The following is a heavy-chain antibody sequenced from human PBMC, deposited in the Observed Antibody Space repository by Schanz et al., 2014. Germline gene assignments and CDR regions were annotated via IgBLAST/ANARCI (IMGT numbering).Heavy chain of an antibody. CDR1: GNTLSAYY. D-gene: IGHD5-12*01. CDR3: AREMLDIVATMDDDAFDI. Sequence: QVQLVQSGADVKKPGASVKVSCKASGNTLSAYYIHWIRQAPGQGLEWMGWIDPNSGGTNYAQKFQGRVTMTRDTSISTAYMEMSRLISDDTAVYYCAREMLDIVATMDDDAFDIWGQGTMVTVSS. V-gene: IGHV1-2*02. CDR2: IDPNSGGT. J-gene: IGHJ3*02.